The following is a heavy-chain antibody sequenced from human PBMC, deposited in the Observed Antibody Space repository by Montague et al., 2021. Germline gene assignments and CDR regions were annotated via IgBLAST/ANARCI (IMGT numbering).Heavy chain of an antibody. Sequence: SETLSLTCSVSGDSVRCGIYHWGWIRQSPGKGLEWIGYICDGGSTTYKPSLGSRVTMSLDTSSNQSSLNLRSATAADTAVYYCAAYYYGGGGRGSWGQGTLVTVSA. CDR1: GDSVRCGIYH. V-gene: IGHV4-61*01. D-gene: IGHD3-22*01. CDR2: ICDGGST. J-gene: IGHJ5*02. CDR3: AAYYYGGGGRGS.